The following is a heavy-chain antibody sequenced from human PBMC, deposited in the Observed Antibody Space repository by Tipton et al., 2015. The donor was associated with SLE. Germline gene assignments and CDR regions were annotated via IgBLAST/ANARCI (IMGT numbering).Heavy chain of an antibody. CDR2: ISSSDTTI. J-gene: IGHJ6*02. CDR1: GFTFSSYD. V-gene: IGHV3-48*03. D-gene: IGHD3-10*01. Sequence: SLRLSCAASGFTFSSYDIIWVRQAPGKGLEWVLYISSSDTTIHFADSVKGRFTISRDNVKNSVYLQMNSLRAEDTAVYYCAREETNYYGSGSYYIARGMDVWGQGTTVTVSS. CDR3: AREETNYYGSGSYYIARGMDV.